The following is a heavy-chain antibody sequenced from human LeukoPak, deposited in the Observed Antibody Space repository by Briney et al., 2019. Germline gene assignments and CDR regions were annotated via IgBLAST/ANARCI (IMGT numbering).Heavy chain of an antibody. J-gene: IGHJ6*03. CDR2: IIPIFGTA. CDR3: ASKGTVDGFGYYYYYYMDV. D-gene: IGHD4-23*01. Sequence: SVKVSCKASGGTFSSYAISWVRQAPGQGLEWMGGIIPIFGTANYAQKFQGRVTITTDESTSTAYMELSSLRSEDTAVYYCASKGTVDGFGYYYYYYMDVWGKGTTVTVSS. V-gene: IGHV1-69*05. CDR1: GGTFSSYA.